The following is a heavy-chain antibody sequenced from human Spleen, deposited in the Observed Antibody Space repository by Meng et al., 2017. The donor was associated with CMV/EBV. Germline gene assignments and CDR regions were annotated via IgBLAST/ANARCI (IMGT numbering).Heavy chain of an antibody. CDR1: GRPLSGYY. CDR3: ARRKLQVPSGYNWFDS. CDR2: INHSGRT. J-gene: IGHJ5*01. Sequence: SETLSLTCAVYGRPLSGYYGSWIRQSPEKGLEWIGEINHSGRTYFSPSLKSRVTVSVDTSKNQFSLNLSSVTAADAAVYYCARRKLQVPSGYNWFDSWGQGSLVTVSS. V-gene: IGHV4-34*01. D-gene: IGHD2-2*01.